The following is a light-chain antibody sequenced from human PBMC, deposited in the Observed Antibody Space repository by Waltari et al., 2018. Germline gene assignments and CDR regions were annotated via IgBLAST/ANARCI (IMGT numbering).Light chain of an antibody. V-gene: IGKV1-9*01. CDR3: QQVNSDPLT. CDR2: AAS. J-gene: IGKJ4*02. Sequence: DIQLTQSPSFLSASAGAGVTITCRASQGISSYLVWYQHKPGEAPKLLIHAASSSQSAVPSRFSGSGSGTEFTLTISSLQPEDFATYYGQQVNSDPLTFGGGTKVELK. CDR1: QGISSY.